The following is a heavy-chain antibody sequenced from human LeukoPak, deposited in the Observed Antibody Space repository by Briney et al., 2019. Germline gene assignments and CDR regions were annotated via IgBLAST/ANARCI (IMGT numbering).Heavy chain of an antibody. CDR2: IYYTGT. D-gene: IGHD3-10*01. CDR1: GGSVTDYY. V-gene: IGHV4-59*02. Sequence: SETLSLTCTVSGGSVTDYYWSWLRQSPGKGLEWIGYIYYTGTSYNPSLKSRVTMSVDTSKNQFSLKLSSVTAADTAVYYCAKDRRAGSYDYWGQGTLVTVSS. CDR3: AKDRRAGSYDY. J-gene: IGHJ4*02.